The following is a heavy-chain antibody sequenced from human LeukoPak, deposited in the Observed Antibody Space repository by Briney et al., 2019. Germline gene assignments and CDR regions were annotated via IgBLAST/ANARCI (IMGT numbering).Heavy chain of an antibody. J-gene: IGHJ4*02. CDR2: IYYSGNT. V-gene: IGHV4-59*11. CDR3: ARVGGFYDYWSADPYYFDY. Sequence: SETLSLTCTVSGGSISSHYWSWIRQPPGKRLEWIGYIYYSGNTDYNPSLNSRVTISIDTSRTQFTLRLRSVTAADSAVCYCARVGGFYDYWSADPYYFDYWGPGTLVTVSS. CDR1: GGSISSHY. D-gene: IGHD3-3*01.